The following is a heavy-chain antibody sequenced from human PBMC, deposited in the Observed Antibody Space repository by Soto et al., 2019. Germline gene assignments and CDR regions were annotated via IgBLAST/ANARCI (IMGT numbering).Heavy chain of an antibody. J-gene: IGHJ6*02. Sequence: QITLKESGPTLVKPTQTLTLTCTFSGFSLSTSGVGVGWIRQPAGKALEWLALIYWDDDKRYSPSLKSRLTITKDTSKNQVVLTMTNMDPVDTATYYCAHSLWGSGNDYYYYGMDVWGQGTTVTVSS. CDR2: IYWDDDK. CDR3: AHSLWGSGNDYYYYGMDV. CDR1: GFSLSTSGVG. V-gene: IGHV2-5*02. D-gene: IGHD3-10*01.